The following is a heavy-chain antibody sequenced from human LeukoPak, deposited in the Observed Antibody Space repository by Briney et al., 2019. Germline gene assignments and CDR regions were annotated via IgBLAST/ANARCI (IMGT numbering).Heavy chain of an antibody. CDR3: AREDVVVVPAAIRGFHWFDP. J-gene: IGHJ5*02. CDR2: INHSGST. CDR1: GGSFSGYY. V-gene: IGHV4-34*01. Sequence: PSETLSLTCAVYGGSFSGYYWSWIRQPPAKGLEWIGEINHSGSTNYNPSLKSRVTISVDTSKNQFSLKLSSVTAADTAVYYCAREDVVVVPAAIRGFHWFDPWGQGTLVTVSS. D-gene: IGHD2-2*01.